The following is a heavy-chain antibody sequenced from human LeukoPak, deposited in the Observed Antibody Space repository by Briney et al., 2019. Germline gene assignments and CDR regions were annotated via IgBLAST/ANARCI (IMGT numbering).Heavy chain of an antibody. CDR3: ARHMLGGKRSFDS. J-gene: IGHJ4*02. V-gene: IGHV4-34*01. CDR1: GGSISSYY. D-gene: IGHD4-23*01. Sequence: SETLSLTCTVSGGSISSYYWSWIRQPPGKGLEWIGEINDSGSTNYNPSLKSRATISADTSKNQFSLNLSSVTAADTAVYYCARHMLGGKRSFDSWGQGTLVTVSS. CDR2: INDSGST.